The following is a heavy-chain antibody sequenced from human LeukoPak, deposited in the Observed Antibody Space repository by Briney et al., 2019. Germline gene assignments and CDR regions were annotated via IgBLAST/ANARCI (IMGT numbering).Heavy chain of an antibody. V-gene: IGHV3-33*06. CDR3: AKGDEWLQGPYFDY. CDR1: GFTFSSYG. Sequence: GGSLRLSCAASGFTFSSYGMHWVRQAPGKGLEWVAVIWYDGSNKYYADSVKGRFTISRDNSKNTLFLQMNSLRAEDTAVYYCAKGDEWLQGPYFDYWGQGTLVTVSS. J-gene: IGHJ4*02. CDR2: IWYDGSNK. D-gene: IGHD5-12*01.